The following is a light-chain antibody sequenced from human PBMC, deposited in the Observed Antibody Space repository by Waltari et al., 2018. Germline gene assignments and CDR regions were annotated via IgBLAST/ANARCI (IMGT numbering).Light chain of an antibody. CDR1: QSLSSY. Sequence: EIVLTQSPATLSLSPGEKATTSCRASQSLSSYLAWYQQNPGQAPRLLIYDASNRATGIPARFSGSGSGTDFTLTISSLEPEDFAVYYCQQRSNWPGYTFGQGTKLEIK. V-gene: IGKV3-11*01. CDR2: DAS. J-gene: IGKJ2*01. CDR3: QQRSNWPGYT.